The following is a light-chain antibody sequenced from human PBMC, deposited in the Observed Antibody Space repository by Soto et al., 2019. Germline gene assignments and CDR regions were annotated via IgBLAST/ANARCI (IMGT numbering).Light chain of an antibody. CDR1: QSIYDN. Sequence: EVVMTQSPATLSVSPGERATLSCRASQSIYDNLAWYQQKPGQAPRLLIYGASTRATGIPARFSGGGSGTAFTLTITSLQSEDFAVYYCLQHNSWHPWWAFGQGTKVEIK. CDR2: GAS. V-gene: IGKV3-15*01. CDR3: LQHNSWHPWWA. J-gene: IGKJ1*01.